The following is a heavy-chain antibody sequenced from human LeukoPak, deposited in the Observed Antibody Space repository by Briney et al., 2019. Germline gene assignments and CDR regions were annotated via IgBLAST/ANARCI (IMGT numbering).Heavy chain of an antibody. Sequence: SETLSLTCSVSDDSITMYYWTWIRQPPGKGLEWIGYIYYSGSTNYNPSLKSRVTISVNTSKNQFSLKLSSVTAADTVVYYCARLPRVEIDVDSYAFDIWGQGTMVTVSS. CDR2: IYYSGST. D-gene: IGHD5-12*01. CDR1: DDSITMYY. CDR3: ARLPRVEIDVDSYAFDI. J-gene: IGHJ3*02. V-gene: IGHV4-59*01.